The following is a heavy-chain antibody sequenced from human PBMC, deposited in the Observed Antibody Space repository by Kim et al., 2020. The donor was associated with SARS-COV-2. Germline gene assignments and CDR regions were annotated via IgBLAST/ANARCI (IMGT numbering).Heavy chain of an antibody. J-gene: IGHJ5*02. CDR3: ARDRRDGYTLLAGWFDP. CDR2: INPSGGST. Sequence: ASVKVSCKASGYTFTSYYMHWVRQAPGQGLEWMGIINPSGGSTSYAQKFQGRVTMTRDTSTSTVYMELSSLRSEDTAVYYCARDRRDGYTLLAGWFDPWGQGTLVTVSS. D-gene: IGHD5-12*01. V-gene: IGHV1-46*01. CDR1: GYTFTSYY.